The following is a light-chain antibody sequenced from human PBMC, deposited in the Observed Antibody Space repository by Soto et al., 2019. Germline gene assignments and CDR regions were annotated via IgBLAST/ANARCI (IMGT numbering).Light chain of an antibody. CDR1: QRVSSN. V-gene: IGKV3-15*01. CDR2: GAS. J-gene: IGKJ1*01. Sequence: EIVMTQSPATLSVSPVERVNLACRASQRVSSNLAWYQQKPGQAPRLLIYGASTRATGIRARFSGSGSGTAFTLTISSLQSEDFAVYYCQQYNNWPRTFGQGTKVEIK. CDR3: QQYNNWPRT.